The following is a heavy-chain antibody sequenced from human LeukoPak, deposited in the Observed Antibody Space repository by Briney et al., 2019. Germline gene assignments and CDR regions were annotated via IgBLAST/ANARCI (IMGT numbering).Heavy chain of an antibody. CDR1: GYAFTYCG. V-gene: IGHV1-18*01. J-gene: IGHJ4*02. CDR3: ARGRPSDY. Sequence: ASVKVSCKTSGYAFTYCGMSWVRQAPGQGLEWMGWISAYNGDTNYAHNLQGRVTMTTDTSTSTAYMELRSLRSDDTAVYYCARGRPSDYWGQGTPVTVSS. CDR2: ISAYNGDT.